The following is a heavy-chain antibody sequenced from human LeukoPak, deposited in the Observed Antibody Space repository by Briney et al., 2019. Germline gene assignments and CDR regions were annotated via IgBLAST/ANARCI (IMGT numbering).Heavy chain of an antibody. CDR3: ARSHDYGDYDGMDV. CDR1: GDSVSSNSAA. D-gene: IGHD4-17*01. CDR2: TYYRSKWYN. J-gene: IGHJ6*02. V-gene: IGHV6-1*01. Sequence: SQTLSLTCAISGDSVSSNSAAWNWIWQSPSRGLEWLGRTYYRSKWYNDYAVSVKSRITINLDTSKNQFSLQLNSVTPEDTAVYYCARSHDYGDYDGMDVWGQGTTVTVSS.